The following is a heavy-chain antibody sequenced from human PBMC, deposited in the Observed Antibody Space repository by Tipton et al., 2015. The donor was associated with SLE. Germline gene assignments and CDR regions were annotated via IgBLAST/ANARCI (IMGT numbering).Heavy chain of an antibody. Sequence: GLVKPSETLSLTCTVSGDSIRSTTYYWGWVRQPPGKGLEWIGEIDHSRSTNYNPSLKSRVTISRDTSKNQFSLRLSSVTAADTAVYYCARDTIFGTTDIWGQGTMVTVSS. V-gene: IGHV4-39*01. D-gene: IGHD3-3*01. CDR2: IDHSRST. CDR3: ARDTIFGTTDI. J-gene: IGHJ3*02. CDR1: GDSIRSTTYY.